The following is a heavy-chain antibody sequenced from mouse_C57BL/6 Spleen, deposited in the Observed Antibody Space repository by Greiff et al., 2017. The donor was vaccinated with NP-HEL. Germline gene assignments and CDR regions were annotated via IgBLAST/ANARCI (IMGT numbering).Heavy chain of an antibody. J-gene: IGHJ3*01. CDR1: GYAFSSSW. CDR3: ARSGSGYYGRSAGFAY. D-gene: IGHD1-1*01. Sequence: QVQLQQSGPELVKPGASVKISCKASGYAFSSSWMNWVKQRPGKGLEWIGRIYPGDGDTNYNGKFKGKATLTADKSSSTAYMQLSSRTSEDSAVSVCARSGSGYYGRSAGFAYWGQGALVTVSA. CDR2: IYPGDGDT. V-gene: IGHV1-82*01.